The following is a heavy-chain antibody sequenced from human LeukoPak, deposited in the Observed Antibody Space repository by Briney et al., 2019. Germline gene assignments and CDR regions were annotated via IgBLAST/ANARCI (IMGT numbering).Heavy chain of an antibody. Sequence: GGLLRLSCAASGFTFSGSAMHWVRQASGKGLEWVGRIRSKANSYATAYAASVKGRFTISRDDSKNTAYLQMNSLKTEDTAVYYCTRGQPFDYWGQGTLVTVSS. D-gene: IGHD6-13*01. J-gene: IGHJ4*02. CDR1: GFTFSGSA. CDR3: TRGQPFDY. V-gene: IGHV3-73*01. CDR2: IRSKANSYAT.